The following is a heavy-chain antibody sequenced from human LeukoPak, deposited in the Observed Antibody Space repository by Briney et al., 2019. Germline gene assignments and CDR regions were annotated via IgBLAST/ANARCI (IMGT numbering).Heavy chain of an antibody. CDR3: ARESGYCTNGICAFDP. CDR1: GGSFSGYY. J-gene: IGHJ5*02. Sequence: SETLSLTCAVYGGSFSGYYWSWIRQPPGKGLEWIGEINHSGSTNYNPSLKSRVTISVDTSKNQFSLKLSSVTAADTAVYYCARESGYCTNGICAFDPWGQGTLVTVSS. D-gene: IGHD2-8*01. V-gene: IGHV4-34*01. CDR2: INHSGST.